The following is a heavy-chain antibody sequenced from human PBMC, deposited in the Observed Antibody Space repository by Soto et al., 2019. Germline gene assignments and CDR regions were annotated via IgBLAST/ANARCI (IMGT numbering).Heavy chain of an antibody. J-gene: IGHJ6*03. CDR3: AANYYGSGSYYYYYYMDV. D-gene: IGHD3-10*01. CDR2: INHSGST. Sequence: QVQLQQWGAGLLKPSETLSLTCAVYGGSFSGYYWSWIRQPPGKGLEWIGEINHSGSTNYNPSLKSRVTISVATSKTQFSLKLSSVTAADTAVYYCAANYYGSGSYYYYYYMDVWGKGTTVTVSS. CDR1: GGSFSGYY. V-gene: IGHV4-34*01.